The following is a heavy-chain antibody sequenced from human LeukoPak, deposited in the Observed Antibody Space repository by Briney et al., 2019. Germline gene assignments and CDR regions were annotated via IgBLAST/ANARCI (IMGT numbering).Heavy chain of an antibody. D-gene: IGHD1-26*01. J-gene: IGHJ5*02. CDR2: IGVGGGYI. V-gene: IGHV3-23*01. CDR1: GFTFSSYA. Sequence: GGSLRLSCTTSGFTFSSYAMSWVRQAPGKGLEWVSAIGVGGGYIYYADSVKGRFTISRDNSKNALYLRMNSLRADDTAVYYCASHSGSYSNWFDPWGQGTLVTVSS. CDR3: ASHSGSYSNWFDP.